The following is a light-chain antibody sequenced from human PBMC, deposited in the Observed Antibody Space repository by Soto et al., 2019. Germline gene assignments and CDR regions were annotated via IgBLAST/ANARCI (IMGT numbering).Light chain of an antibody. CDR1: QGIGNY. Sequence: DIQMTQSPYSLSASVGDRVTITCRASQGIGNYLAWYQQKPGKVPKLLIYAASTLQSGVPSQFSGSGYGTDFTLTISSLQPEDVATYYCHKYNSAPWTFGQGTKVEFK. CDR2: AAS. J-gene: IGKJ1*01. V-gene: IGKV1-27*01. CDR3: HKYNSAPWT.